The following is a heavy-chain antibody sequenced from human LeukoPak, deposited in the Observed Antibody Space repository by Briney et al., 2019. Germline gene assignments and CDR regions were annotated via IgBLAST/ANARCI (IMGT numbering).Heavy chain of an antibody. Sequence: GGSLRLSCAASGFTFSNYWMSWVRQAPGKGLEWVANINQDGSDKYYVDSVKGRFTISRDNAKNSLYLQMNSLRADDTAIYYCLREETVVVIREPQPRGQGNLVTVSS. CDR3: LREETVVVIREPQP. D-gene: IGHD2-21*01. CDR2: INQDGSDK. V-gene: IGHV3-7*01. J-gene: IGHJ4*02. CDR1: GFTFSNYW.